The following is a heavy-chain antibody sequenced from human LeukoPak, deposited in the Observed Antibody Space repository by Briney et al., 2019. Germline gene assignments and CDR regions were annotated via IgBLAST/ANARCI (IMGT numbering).Heavy chain of an antibody. J-gene: IGHJ6*03. V-gene: IGHV1-8*01. CDR2: MNPNSGNT. Sequence: GASVKVSCKASGYTFTSYDINWVRQATGQGLEWMGWMNPNSGNTGYAQKFQGRVTMTRNTSISTAYMQLSSLRSEDTAVYYCARAGYCSSTSCYRGHYYYYYYMDVGAKGTTVTVSS. CDR3: ARAGYCSSTSCYRGHYYYYYYMDV. D-gene: IGHD2-2*03. CDR1: GYTFTSYD.